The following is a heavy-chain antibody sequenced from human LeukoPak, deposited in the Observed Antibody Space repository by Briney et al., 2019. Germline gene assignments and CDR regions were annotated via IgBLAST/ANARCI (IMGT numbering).Heavy chain of an antibody. CDR1: GFTFSNAW. CDR2: IKSKTDGGTT. J-gene: IGHJ6*02. Sequence: GGSLRLSCAASGFTFSNAWMSWVRQAPGKGLEWVGRIKSKTDGGTTDYAAPVKGRFTISRDDSKNTLYLQMNSLKTEDTAVYYCTTDSVGDYLYYYYYGMDVWGQGTTVTVSS. CDR3: TTDSVGDYLYYYYYGMDV. D-gene: IGHD3-16*01. V-gene: IGHV3-15*01.